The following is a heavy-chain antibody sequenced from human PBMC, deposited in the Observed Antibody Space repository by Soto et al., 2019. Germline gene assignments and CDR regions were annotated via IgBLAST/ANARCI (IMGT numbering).Heavy chain of an antibody. CDR2: IYYSGST. J-gene: IGHJ4*02. CDR1: GGSVSSGSYY. CDR3: ARTAAKIPTPLDY. Sequence: SETLSLTCTVSGGSVSSGSYYWSWIRQPPGKGLEWIGYIYYSGSTNYNPSLKSRVTISVDTSKNQFSLKLSSVTAADTAVYYCARTAAKIPTPLDYWSQGTLVTVSS. D-gene: IGHD6-25*01. V-gene: IGHV4-61*01.